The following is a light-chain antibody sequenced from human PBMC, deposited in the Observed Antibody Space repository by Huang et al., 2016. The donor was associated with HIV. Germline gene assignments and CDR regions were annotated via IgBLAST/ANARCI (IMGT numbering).Light chain of an antibody. J-gene: IGKJ5*01. CDR3: HQSYTFSS. CDR2: GSS. CDR1: PDIGTY. V-gene: IGKV1-39*01. Sequence: DIQMTQSPSFLSASVGDSVTITCRTTPDIGTYLNWYKQRPGKAPNLLIHGSSNVHSGVPSRFSAGGYGTEFTLTINGLQAEDFEIYYCHQSYTFSSFGQGTRLDIK.